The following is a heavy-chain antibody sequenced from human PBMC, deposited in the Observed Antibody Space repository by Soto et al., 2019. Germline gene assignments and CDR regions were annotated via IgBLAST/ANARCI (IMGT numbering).Heavy chain of an antibody. Sequence: EVQLVESGGGLVKPGGSLRLSCAASGFTFSNAWMSWVRQAPGKGLEWVGRIKSKTDGGTTDYAAPVKGRFTISRDDSKNTLYLQMNSLKTEDTAVYYCTALGDPMVYAHGDYWGQGTLVTVSS. D-gene: IGHD2-8*01. J-gene: IGHJ4*02. CDR2: IKSKTDGGTT. CDR1: GFTFSNAW. CDR3: TALGDPMVYAHGDY. V-gene: IGHV3-15*01.